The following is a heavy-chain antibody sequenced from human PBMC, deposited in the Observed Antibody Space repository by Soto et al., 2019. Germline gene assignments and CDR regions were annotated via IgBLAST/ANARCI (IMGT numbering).Heavy chain of an antibody. D-gene: IGHD3-3*01. CDR2: LSGNSGTT. V-gene: IGHV3-23*01. Sequence: EVQVLESGGGLVQPGGSLRLSCAASGFTFSTYAMTWVRQAPGKGLEWVSALSGNSGTTYFADSVKGRFTISRENSRNTVYLQMSSLRAEDTALYYCAKGSKFTIFSPNDYWGQGTLVTISS. J-gene: IGHJ4*02. CDR3: AKGSKFTIFSPNDY. CDR1: GFTFSTYA.